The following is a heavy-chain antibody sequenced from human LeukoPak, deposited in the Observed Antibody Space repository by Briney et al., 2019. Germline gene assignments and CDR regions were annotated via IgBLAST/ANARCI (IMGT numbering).Heavy chain of an antibody. CDR1: GGSISSYY. CDR2: IYTSGST. CDR3: ARDGEGYCSSTSCYTRTNNWFDP. V-gene: IGHV4-4*07. Sequence: SETLSLTCTVSGGSISSYYWSWIRQPAGKGLEGIRRIYTSGSTNYNPSLKSRVTMSVDTSKNQFSLKLSSVTAADTAVYYCARDGEGYCSSTSCYTRTNNWFDPWGQGTLVTVSS. D-gene: IGHD2-2*02. J-gene: IGHJ5*02.